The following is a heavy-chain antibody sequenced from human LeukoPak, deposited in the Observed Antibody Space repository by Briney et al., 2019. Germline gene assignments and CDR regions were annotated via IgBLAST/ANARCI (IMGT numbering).Heavy chain of an antibody. Sequence: EGSLRLSCAASGFTFSSYAKSWVRQAPGKGLEWISAISGSGDGTYYADSVKGRFTISRDNSKNTLYLQMNSLRADDTAVYYCAKHSGSYSMDYWGQGTLVTVSS. J-gene: IGHJ4*02. CDR2: ISGSGDGT. V-gene: IGHV3-23*01. CDR3: AKHSGSYSMDY. CDR1: GFTFSSYA. D-gene: IGHD1-26*01.